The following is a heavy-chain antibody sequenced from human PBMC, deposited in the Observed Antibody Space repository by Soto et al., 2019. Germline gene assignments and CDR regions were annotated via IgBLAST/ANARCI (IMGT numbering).Heavy chain of an antibody. Sequence: LSLTCAVYGGSFSGYYWSWIRQPPGKGLEWIGEINHSGSTNYNPSLKSRVTISVDTSKNQFSLKLSSVTAADTAVYYCARVPSTVVTRMYGMDVWGQGTTVTVSS. CDR3: ARVPSTVVTRMYGMDV. J-gene: IGHJ6*02. CDR2: INHSGST. V-gene: IGHV4-34*01. CDR1: GGSFSGYY. D-gene: IGHD4-17*01.